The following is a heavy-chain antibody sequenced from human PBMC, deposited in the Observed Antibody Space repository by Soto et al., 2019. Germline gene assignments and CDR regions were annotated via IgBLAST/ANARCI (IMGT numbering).Heavy chain of an antibody. CDR1: GGSFSGYY. CDR2: INHSGST. Sequence: SETLSLTCAVYGGSFSGYYWSWIRQPPGKGLEWIGEINHSGSTNYNPSLKSRVTISVDTSKNQFSLKLSSVTAADTAVYYCARSGYDILTGQNYYGMDVWGQGTTVTVSS. V-gene: IGHV4-34*01. CDR3: ARSGYDILTGQNYYGMDV. J-gene: IGHJ6*02. D-gene: IGHD3-9*01.